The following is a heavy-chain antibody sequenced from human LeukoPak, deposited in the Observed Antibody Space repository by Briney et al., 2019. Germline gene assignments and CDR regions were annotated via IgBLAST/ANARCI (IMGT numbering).Heavy chain of an antibody. J-gene: IGHJ4*02. CDR1: GFTFSSYA. D-gene: IGHD3-3*01. CDR3: AKEGLELEFDC. CDR2: ISGSGAST. V-gene: IGHV3-23*01. Sequence: GGSLRLSCAASGFTFSSYAMSWVRQAPGQGLEWVSTISGSGASTYVADPVKGRFTVSRDNSENTLLLQMNSLTGEDTAVYYCAKEGLELEFDCWGQGTLVTVSS.